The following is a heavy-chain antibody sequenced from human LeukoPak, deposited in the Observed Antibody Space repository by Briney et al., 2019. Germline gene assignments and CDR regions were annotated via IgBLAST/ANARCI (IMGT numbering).Heavy chain of an antibody. D-gene: IGHD2-2*01. Sequence: PSQTLSLTCAVSGGSISSGGYSWSWIRQPPGKGLEWIGYIYHSGSTYYNPSLKSRVTISVDRSKNQFSLKLSSVTAADTAVYYCAREGIVVPAARSDPGFWFDPWGQGTLVTVSS. V-gene: IGHV4-30-2*01. CDR3: AREGIVVPAARSDPGFWFDP. CDR2: IYHSGST. J-gene: IGHJ5*02. CDR1: GGSISSGGYS.